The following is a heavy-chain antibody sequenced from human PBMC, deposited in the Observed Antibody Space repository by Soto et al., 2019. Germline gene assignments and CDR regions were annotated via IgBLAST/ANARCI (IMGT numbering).Heavy chain of an antibody. CDR2: ISAPNGNT. V-gene: IGHV1-18*01. CDR3: ARGRYGDY. J-gene: IGHJ4*02. CDR1: GYAFTTYG. D-gene: IGHD1-1*01. Sequence: QVHLVQSGAEVKKPGASVKVSCKGSGYAFTTYGITWVRQAPGQGLEWMGWISAPNGNTNYAQKLPGRVTVTRDTSTRTAYMELRSLRSDDTAVYYCARGRYGDYWGQGALVTVSS.